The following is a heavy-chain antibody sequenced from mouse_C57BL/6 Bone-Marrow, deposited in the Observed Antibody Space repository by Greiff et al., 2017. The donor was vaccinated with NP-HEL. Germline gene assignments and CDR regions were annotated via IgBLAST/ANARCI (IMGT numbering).Heavy chain of an antibody. Sequence: EVQLQQSGTVLARPGASVKMSCKTSGYTFTSYWMHWVKQRPGQGLEWIGAIYPGNSDTSYNQKFKGKANLTAVTSASTAYMELSSLTNEDSAVYYCTRVGLYYGSSYGDWYFDVWGTGTTVTVSS. CDR1: GYTFTSYW. J-gene: IGHJ1*03. V-gene: IGHV1-5*01. CDR3: TRVGLYYGSSYGDWYFDV. D-gene: IGHD1-1*01. CDR2: IYPGNSDT.